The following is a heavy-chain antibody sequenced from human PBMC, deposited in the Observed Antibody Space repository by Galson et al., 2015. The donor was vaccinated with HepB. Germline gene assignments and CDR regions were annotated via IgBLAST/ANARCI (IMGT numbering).Heavy chain of an antibody. V-gene: IGHV7-4-1*02. J-gene: IGHJ6*02. Sequence: SVKVSCKASGYTFTSFGINWVRQAPGQGLEWMGWINTNTGEPTYAQAFTGRFVFSLDTSVTTAHLQISSLKPEDTAVYYCARVTSTHNFGRSRYSFSYYGMDVWGQGTTVTVPS. D-gene: IGHD1-20*01. CDR1: GYTFTSFG. CDR2: INTNTGEP. CDR3: ARVTSTHNFGRSRYSFSYYGMDV.